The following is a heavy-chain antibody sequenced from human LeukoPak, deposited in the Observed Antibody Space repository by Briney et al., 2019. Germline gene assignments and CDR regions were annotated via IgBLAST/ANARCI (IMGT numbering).Heavy chain of an antibody. J-gene: IGHJ4*02. Sequence: ASVKVSCKASGYTFTSYGISWVRQAPGQGLEWMGWISAYNGNTNYAQKLQGRVTMTTDTSTSTAYMELRSLRSDDTAVYYCARDLLYDILTGYQPNQQAVDYWGQGTLVTVSS. CDR3: ARDLLYDILTGYQPNQQAVDY. CDR2: ISAYNGNT. CDR1: GYTFTSYG. D-gene: IGHD3-9*01. V-gene: IGHV1-18*01.